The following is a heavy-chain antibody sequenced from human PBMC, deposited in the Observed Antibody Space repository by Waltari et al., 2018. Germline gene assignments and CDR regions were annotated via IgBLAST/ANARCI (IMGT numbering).Heavy chain of an antibody. J-gene: IGHJ4*02. CDR2: IYWNDDK. V-gene: IGHV2-5*01. CDR1: GFSLSTSGVG. CDR3: AHPVPMITFGGVIHPSYFDY. D-gene: IGHD3-16*01. Sequence: QITLKESGPTLVKPTQTLTLICTFSGFSLSTSGVGVGWIRQRPGKALEWLALIYWNDDKRYSPSLKSRLTITKDTSKNQVVLTMTNMDPVDTATYYCAHPVPMITFGGVIHPSYFDYWGQGTLVTVSS.